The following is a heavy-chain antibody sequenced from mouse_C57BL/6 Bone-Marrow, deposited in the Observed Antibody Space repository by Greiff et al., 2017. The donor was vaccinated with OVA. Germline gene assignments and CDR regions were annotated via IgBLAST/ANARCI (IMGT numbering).Heavy chain of an antibody. CDR1: GYTFTSYW. Sequence: VQLQQSGAELVRPGTSVKLSCKASGYTFTSYWMHWVKQRPGQGLEWIGVIDPSDSYTNYNQKFKGKATLTVDTSSSTAYMQLSSLTSEDSAVYYCARAPLHYYGSSYVGYWGQGTTLTVSS. CDR2: IDPSDSYT. V-gene: IGHV1-59*01. D-gene: IGHD1-1*01. J-gene: IGHJ2*01. CDR3: ARAPLHYYGSSYVGY.